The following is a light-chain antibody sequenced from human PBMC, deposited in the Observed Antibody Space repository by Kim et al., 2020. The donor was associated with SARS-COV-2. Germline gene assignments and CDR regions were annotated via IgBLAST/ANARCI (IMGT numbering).Light chain of an antibody. Sequence: GKTVTLTCACNAGGVTSDSSPNWYQQKPGQAPRPLIYNTVYKHGCTPARFSGSLLGGKAALTLSGVQPEDEDEYYCLLYYGATGVFGGGTQLTVL. V-gene: IGLV7-43*01. CDR3: LLYYGATGV. J-gene: IGLJ3*02. CDR2: NTV. CDR1: AGGVTSDSS.